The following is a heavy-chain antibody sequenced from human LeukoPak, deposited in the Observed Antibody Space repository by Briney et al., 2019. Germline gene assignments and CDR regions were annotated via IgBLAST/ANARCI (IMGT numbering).Heavy chain of an antibody. D-gene: IGHD2-2*03. CDR3: ARLDIVVVPAATRGAYYFDY. J-gene: IGHJ4*02. Sequence: PSQTLSLTCTVSGDSISTGGSYWSWIRQPPGKGLEWIGEINHSGSTNYNPSLKSRVTISVDTSKNQFSLKLSSVTAADTAVYYCARLDIVVVPAATRGAYYFDYWGQGTLVTVSS. CDR1: GDSISTGGSY. V-gene: IGHV4-30-2*01. CDR2: INHSGST.